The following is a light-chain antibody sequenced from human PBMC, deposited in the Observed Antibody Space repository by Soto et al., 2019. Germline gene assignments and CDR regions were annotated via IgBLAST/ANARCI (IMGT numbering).Light chain of an antibody. CDR1: QSISSW. CDR2: KTS. V-gene: IGKV1-5*03. Sequence: DIQMTQSPSTLSASVGDRVTITCRASQSISSWLAWYQQKPGKAPNPLIYKTSSLESGVSSRFSGSGSGTEFPLTVSSLQPDDFAAYYFQQYGSYPLTFGGGTQVEIK. J-gene: IGKJ4*01. CDR3: QQYGSYPLT.